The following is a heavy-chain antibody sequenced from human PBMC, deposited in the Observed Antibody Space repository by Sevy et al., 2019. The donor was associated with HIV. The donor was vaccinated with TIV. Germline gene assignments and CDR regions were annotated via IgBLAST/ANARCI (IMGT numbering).Heavy chain of an antibody. CDR2: IRDSSSPR. Sequence: GGSLRLSCAASGFIFSSYSMNWVRQAPGKGLEWISYIRDSSSPRYYADSVKGRFTISRDNAKNSLYLQMNSLTAEDTAVYYCARGLGALPGYYYAMDVWGQGTTVTVSS. CDR3: ARGLGALPGYYYAMDV. CDR1: GFIFSSYS. D-gene: IGHD6-6*01. J-gene: IGHJ6*02. V-gene: IGHV3-48*01.